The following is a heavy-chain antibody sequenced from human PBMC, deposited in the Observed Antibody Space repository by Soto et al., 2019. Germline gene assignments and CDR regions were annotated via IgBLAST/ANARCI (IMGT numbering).Heavy chain of an antibody. CDR2: ISYDGSNK. CDR1: GFTFSSYG. V-gene: IGHV3-30*18. D-gene: IGHD6-19*01. Sequence: PGGSLRLSCAASGFTFSSYGMHWVRQAPGKGLEWVAVISYDGSNKYYADSVKGRFTISRDNSKNTLYLQMNSLRAEDTAVYYCAKEGNGWYSRGSFDFWGRGTLVTVSS. J-gene: IGHJ3*01. CDR3: AKEGNGWYSRGSFDF.